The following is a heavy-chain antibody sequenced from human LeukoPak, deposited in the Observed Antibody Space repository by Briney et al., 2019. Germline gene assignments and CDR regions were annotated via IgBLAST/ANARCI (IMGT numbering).Heavy chain of an antibody. CDR2: ISYDGSNK. CDR1: GFTVTSAY. J-gene: IGHJ6*02. Sequence: GGSLRLSCAASGFTVTSAYMTWVRQAPGKGLEWVAVISYDGSNKYYADSVKGRFTISRDNSKNTLYLQMNSLRAEDTAVYYCARDGSNYDFWSGYYAPPTLYGTDVWGQGTTVTVSS. V-gene: IGHV3-30-3*01. CDR3: ARDGSNYDFWSGYYAPPTLYGTDV. D-gene: IGHD3-3*01.